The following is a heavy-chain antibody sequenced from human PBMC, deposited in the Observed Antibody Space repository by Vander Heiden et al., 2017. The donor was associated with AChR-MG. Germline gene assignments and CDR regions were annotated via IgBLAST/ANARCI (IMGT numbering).Heavy chain of an antibody. Sequence: VHLVQSGAAVKKTGSSVTVPCKASGGTFDSHSFTWVRLAPGQGLEWVGRIIPVHRLENYAQKFQGRVTITADKATGTTYMELRSLTSEDTAVYYCARARMDYGDYFDSWGLGTLVTVSS. CDR3: ARARMDYGDYFDS. J-gene: IGHJ4*02. D-gene: IGHD4-17*01. V-gene: IGHV1-69*02. CDR1: GGTFDSHS. CDR2: IIPVHRLE.